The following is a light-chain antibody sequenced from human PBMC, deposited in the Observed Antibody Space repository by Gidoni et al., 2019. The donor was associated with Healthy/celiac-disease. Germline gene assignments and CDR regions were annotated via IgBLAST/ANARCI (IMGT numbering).Light chain of an antibody. CDR3: QQYDNLPLT. Sequence: DIQMTQSPSSLSASVEDRVTITRQASQDISNYLNWYQQKPGKAPKLLIYDASNLETGVPSRFSGSGSGTDFTFTISSLQPEDIATYYCQQYDNLPLTFGQGTRLEIK. V-gene: IGKV1-33*01. CDR2: DAS. J-gene: IGKJ5*01. CDR1: QDISNY.